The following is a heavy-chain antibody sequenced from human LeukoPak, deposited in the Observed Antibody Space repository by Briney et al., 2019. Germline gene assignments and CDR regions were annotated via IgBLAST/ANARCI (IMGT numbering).Heavy chain of an antibody. V-gene: IGHV3-64*01. CDR1: GFPFSSYA. J-gene: IGHJ4*02. CDR2: ISSNGGST. D-gene: IGHD1-26*01. Sequence: PGGSLRLSCAASGFPFSSYAMHWVRQAPGKGLEYVSAISSNGGSTYYANSVKGRFTISRDNSKNTLYLQMGSLRAEDMAVYYCAREGGGSSSFDYWGQGTLVTVSS. CDR3: AREGGGSSSFDY.